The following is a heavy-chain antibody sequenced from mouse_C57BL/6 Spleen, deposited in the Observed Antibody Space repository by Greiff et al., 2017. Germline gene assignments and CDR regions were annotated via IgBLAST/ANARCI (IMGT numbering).Heavy chain of an antibody. CDR2: INSDGGST. Sequence: EVKLMESGGGLVQPGESLKLSCESYEYEFPSHDMSWVRKTPEKRLELVAAINSDGGSTYYPDTMEIRFIISRDNTKTALYLQMSSLRSEATALYYCARHQGGYFDVWGTGTTVTVSS. CDR1: EYEFPSHD. J-gene: IGHJ1*03. CDR3: ARHQGGYFDV. D-gene: IGHD3-2*02. V-gene: IGHV5-2*01.